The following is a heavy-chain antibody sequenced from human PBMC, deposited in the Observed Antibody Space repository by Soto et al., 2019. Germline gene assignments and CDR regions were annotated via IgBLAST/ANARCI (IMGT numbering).Heavy chain of an antibody. D-gene: IGHD3-3*01. Sequence: KTSETLSLTCAVSGGSVSDNSWILIRQPPGKGLEWIGEINHRGQSNYKPSLRSRTIISVDRSNNQVSLNLTSVTAVDTAVYYCAKISRITIFGGGWFDPWGQGTLVTVSS. CDR3: AKISRITIFGGGWFDP. J-gene: IGHJ5*01. CDR1: GGSVSDNS. CDR2: INHRGQS. V-gene: IGHV4-34*01.